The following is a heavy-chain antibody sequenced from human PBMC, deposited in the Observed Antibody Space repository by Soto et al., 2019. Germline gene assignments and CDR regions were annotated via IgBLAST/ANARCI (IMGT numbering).Heavy chain of an antibody. Sequence: EVQLVESGGGLVKPGGSLRLSCAASGFTFSNAWMSWVRQAPGKGLEWVGRIKSKTDGGTTDYAAPVKGRFTISRDDSKNTLXLQMNXLXXXXXXVXXXXTDHLDYIWGSYRFDYWGQGTLVTVSS. CDR1: GFTFSNAW. V-gene: IGHV3-15*01. CDR3: XTDHLDYIWGSYRFDY. CDR2: IKSKTDGGTT. J-gene: IGHJ4*02. D-gene: IGHD3-16*02.